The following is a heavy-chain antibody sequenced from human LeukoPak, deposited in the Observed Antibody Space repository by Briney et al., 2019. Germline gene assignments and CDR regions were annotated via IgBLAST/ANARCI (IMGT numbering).Heavy chain of an antibody. J-gene: IGHJ6*02. CDR3: ARKGYSGRYSHGMDV. D-gene: IGHD1-26*01. CDR1: GFTFSSHG. CDR2: IWFDGSSP. Sequence: RGSLRLSCAASGFTFSSHGMYWARQAPGKGLEWVALIWFDGSSPNYADSVKGRFTISRDNSKNTLFLQMNSLRAEDTAVYYCARKGYSGRYSHGMDVWGQGTTVSVSS. V-gene: IGHV3-33*01.